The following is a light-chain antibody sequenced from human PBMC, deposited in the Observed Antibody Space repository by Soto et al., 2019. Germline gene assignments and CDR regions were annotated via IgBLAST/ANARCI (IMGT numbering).Light chain of an antibody. V-gene: IGKV1-9*01. CDR1: QGVMSY. Sequence: IQLTQSPSSLSASVGDIVTITFRASQGVMSYLAWFQQRPGKAPKLLIFGASTLQNGVPARFSGGGFGTEFTLTITSLQPEDFATYYCHQVYTYPRTFGQGTKVDI. CDR2: GAS. CDR3: HQVYTYPRT. J-gene: IGKJ1*01.